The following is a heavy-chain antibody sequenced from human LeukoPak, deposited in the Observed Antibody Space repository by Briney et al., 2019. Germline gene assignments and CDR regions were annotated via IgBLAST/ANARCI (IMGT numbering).Heavy chain of an antibody. D-gene: IGHD3-16*01. J-gene: IGHJ4*02. V-gene: IGHV3-23*01. Sequence: GSLRLSCAASGFTFSSYSMNWVRQAPGKGLEWVSAMSGSGGSTYYADSVKGRFTISRDNSKNTLYLQMNSLRAEDTAVYYCARGDTLYVWGSYPAFDYWGQGTLVTVSS. CDR2: MSGSGGST. CDR1: GFTFSSYS. CDR3: ARGDTLYVWGSYPAFDY.